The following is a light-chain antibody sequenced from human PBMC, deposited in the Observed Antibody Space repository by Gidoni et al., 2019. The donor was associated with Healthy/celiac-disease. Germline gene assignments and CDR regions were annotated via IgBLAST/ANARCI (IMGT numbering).Light chain of an antibody. Sequence: VVMTQSPLSLPVTLGQPASISCRASQSLVYSYGNTYLNWFQQRPGQSPRRLIYKVSNRDSGVPDRLSCRGSGNDFTLKISRVESEDVRFYYFMQGTLWLFTFGPGTKVDIK. CDR2: KVS. CDR3: MQGTLWLFT. J-gene: IGKJ3*01. CDR1: QSLVYSYGNTY. V-gene: IGKV2-30*01.